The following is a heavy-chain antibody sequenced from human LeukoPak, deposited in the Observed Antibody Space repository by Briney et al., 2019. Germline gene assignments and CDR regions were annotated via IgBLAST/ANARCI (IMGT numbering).Heavy chain of an antibody. J-gene: IGHJ4*02. D-gene: IGHD4-11*01. Sequence: PGGSLRLSCAASGFTFSHYGMHWVRQAPGKGLEWVAVIWNDGTNKYYSDSVKGRFTIYRDDSQNRVYLQMNSLRADDTALYYCAKDAQRGFDYSNSLEYWGQGALVTVPS. CDR1: GFTFSHYG. CDR2: IWNDGTNK. V-gene: IGHV3-33*06. CDR3: AKDAQRGFDYSNSLEY.